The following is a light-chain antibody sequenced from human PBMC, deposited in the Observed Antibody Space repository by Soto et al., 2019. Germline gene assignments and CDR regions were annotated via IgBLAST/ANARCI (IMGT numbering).Light chain of an antibody. Sequence: EIVLTQSPGTLSLSPGDRATLSCRASQSVSRSLAWYQQKPGQAPRLLIYGASNRATVIPDRFSGSGSGTDFTLTISRLEPEDFAVYYCQQYAYTPPLTFGGGTKVDIK. V-gene: IGKV3-20*01. CDR1: QSVSRS. CDR3: QQYAYTPPLT. J-gene: IGKJ4*01. CDR2: GAS.